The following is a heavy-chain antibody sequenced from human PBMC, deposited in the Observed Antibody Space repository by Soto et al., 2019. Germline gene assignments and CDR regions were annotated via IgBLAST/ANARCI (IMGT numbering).Heavy chain of an antibody. CDR1: GASISSGGYY. CDR2: IYYSGTT. CDR3: ASYITGTTENWFDP. Sequence: QVQLQESGPGLVKPSQTLSLTCTVSGASISSGGYYWSWIRQHPGKGLEWIGYIYYSGTTYYTPSLKSRVNISVDTSKNQFSLKLSSVTAADTAVYYCASYITGTTENWFDPWGQGTLVTVSS. J-gene: IGHJ5*02. V-gene: IGHV4-31*03. D-gene: IGHD1-7*01.